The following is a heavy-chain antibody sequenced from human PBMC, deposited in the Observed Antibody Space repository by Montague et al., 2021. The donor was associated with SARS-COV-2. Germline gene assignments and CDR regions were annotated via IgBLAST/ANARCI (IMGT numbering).Heavy chain of an antibody. Sequence: SLRLSCAASGFTFGDYAMSWFRQAPGKGLEWVGFIRSKAYGGTPXXAASVKGRFTISRDDSKSIAYLQMNSLKTEDTAVYYCTRTTIITYYYDSSGYSPFDYWGQGTLVTVSS. J-gene: IGHJ4*02. CDR2: IRSKAYGGTP. CDR1: GFTFGDYA. D-gene: IGHD3-22*01. CDR3: TRTTIITYYYDSSGYSPFDY. V-gene: IGHV3-49*03.